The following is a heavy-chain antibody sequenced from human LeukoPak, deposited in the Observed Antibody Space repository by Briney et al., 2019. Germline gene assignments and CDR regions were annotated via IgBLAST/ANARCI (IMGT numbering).Heavy chain of an antibody. D-gene: IGHD4-17*01. Sequence: SETLSLTCTVSGGAISSSSYYWGWLRQPPGKGLEWIGSIYYSGTTHYNPSLRSRVTISVDTSKNQFPLRLSSVTAADRAVYYCARHSPSVTSIDYWGHGTLVTDSS. V-gene: IGHV4-39*01. J-gene: IGHJ4*01. CDR2: IYYSGTT. CDR1: GGAISSSSYY. CDR3: ARHSPSVTSIDY.